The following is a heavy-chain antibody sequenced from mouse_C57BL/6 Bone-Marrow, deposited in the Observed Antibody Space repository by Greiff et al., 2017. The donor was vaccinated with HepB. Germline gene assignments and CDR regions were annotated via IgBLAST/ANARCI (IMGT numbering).Heavy chain of an antibody. J-gene: IGHJ2*01. CDR1: GFTFSSYA. CDR3: ARDRGVTTDYFDY. Sequence: EVKLMESGGGLVKPGGSLKLSCAASGFTFSSYAMSWVRQTPEKRLEWVATISDGGSYTYYPDNVKGRFTISRDNAKNNLYLQMSHLKSEDTAMYYCARDRGVTTDYFDYWGQGTTLTVSS. V-gene: IGHV5-4*01. D-gene: IGHD2-12*01. CDR2: ISDGGSYT.